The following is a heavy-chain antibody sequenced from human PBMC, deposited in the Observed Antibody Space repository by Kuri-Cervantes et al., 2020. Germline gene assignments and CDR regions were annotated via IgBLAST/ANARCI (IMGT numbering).Heavy chain of an antibody. J-gene: IGHJ4*02. CDR2: ISSSGSTI. V-gene: IGHV3-11*01. Sequence: GGSLRLSCATSGFTFSDYYMSWIRQAPGKGLEWVSYISSSGSTIYYADSVKGRFTISRDNSKNTLYLQMNSLRAEDTAVYYCAKGPTIIAVAGEFDYWGQGTLVTVSS. CDR3: AKGPTIIAVAGEFDY. CDR1: GFTFSDYY. D-gene: IGHD6-19*01.